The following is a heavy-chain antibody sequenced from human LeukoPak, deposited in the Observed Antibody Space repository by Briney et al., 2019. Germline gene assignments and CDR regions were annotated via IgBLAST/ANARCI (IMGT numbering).Heavy chain of an antibody. J-gene: IGHJ4*02. Sequence: PGGSLRLSCVVSGFTFSNYWMAWVRQTPGKGLEWVANIKQSGGEKYYVDSVEGRFTISRDNSKNSLYLRMNSLRAEDTAMYYCARGYCGTDNCYAGPNFDYWGQGTLVTVSS. CDR3: ARGYCGTDNCYAGPNFDY. D-gene: IGHD2-2*01. V-gene: IGHV3-7*03. CDR1: GFTFSNYW. CDR2: IKQSGGEK.